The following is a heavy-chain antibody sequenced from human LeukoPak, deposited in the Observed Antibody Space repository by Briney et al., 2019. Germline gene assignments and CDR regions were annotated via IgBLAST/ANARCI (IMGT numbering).Heavy chain of an antibody. J-gene: IGHJ3*01. CDR1: GYSFTTYF. V-gene: IGHV5-51*01. CDR3: ARRGGSRALVM. D-gene: IGHD3-16*01. CDR2: VFPGDSEP. Sequence: GESLKISVQAPGYSFTTYFNGWVRQMAGKGMEWMGIVFPGDSEPRYSPSLKGQVTFSADKSTNTAYLKWSSLEASETPIYYFARRGGSRALVMGGQDTMVTVSS.